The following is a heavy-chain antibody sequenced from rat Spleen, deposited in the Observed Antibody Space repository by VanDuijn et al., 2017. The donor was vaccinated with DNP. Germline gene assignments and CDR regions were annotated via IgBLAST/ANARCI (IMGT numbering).Heavy chain of an antibody. CDR2: ISYEGSST. D-gene: IGHD4-3*01. CDR1: GFTFSNFY. Sequence: EVQLVESGGGLVQPGKSMKLSCAASGFTFSNFYMAWVRQAPAKGLEWVASISYEGSSTWYRDSVKGRFTISRDNAQSTLYLQMDSLRSEDMATYYCATDNSGLNWFAFWGQGTLVTVSS. CDR3: ATDNSGLNWFAF. V-gene: IGHV5-7*01. J-gene: IGHJ3*01.